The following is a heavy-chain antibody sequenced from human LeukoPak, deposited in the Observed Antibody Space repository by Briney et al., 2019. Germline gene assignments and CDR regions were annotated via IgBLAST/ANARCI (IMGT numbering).Heavy chain of an antibody. Sequence: GWALTVSYADSGFSFSKYWLFLVRQAPGAALVGVSRINPDDETTSSADSVKVRFTNSRDSAKSTLYLQMNSLRAEDTAVYYCGKDVKVGLLLLRGSLKWFDPWGQGNLVTVSS. CDR1: GFSFSKYW. V-gene: IGHV3-74*01. D-gene: IGHD2-15*01. J-gene: IGHJ5*02. CDR2: INPDDETT. CDR3: GKDVKVGLLLLRGSLKWFDP.